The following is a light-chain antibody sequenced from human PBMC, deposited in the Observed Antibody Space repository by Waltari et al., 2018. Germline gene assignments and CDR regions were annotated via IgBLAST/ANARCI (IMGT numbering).Light chain of an antibody. CDR2: WAS. CDR3: QQYYSTPYT. J-gene: IGKJ2*01. V-gene: IGKV4-1*01. CDR1: QSVLYSSNNANY. Sequence: DIVMTQSPDSLAVSLGERATINCKSSQSVLYSSNNANYLAWYQHKPGHTPKLLMYWASTRESGVPDRFSGSGSVTDFTLTINSLQAEDVAVYYCQQYYSTPYTFGQGTKLEIK.